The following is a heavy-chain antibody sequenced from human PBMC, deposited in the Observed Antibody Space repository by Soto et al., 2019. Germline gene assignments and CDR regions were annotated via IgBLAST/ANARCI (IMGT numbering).Heavy chain of an antibody. CDR2: ISGYGGKR. J-gene: IGHJ4*02. Sequence: IQLVQSAGAVTRPGASVRVSCKASAYTFNTFGVTWVRQAPGQGLEWMGCISGYGGKRDYSRKLQGRITLTANPSTSTSYMELRNLTSDDTAVYYCARGWGKYFGVYDFWGQGTLVTVSS. CDR3: ARGWGKYFGVYDF. D-gene: IGHD2-8*01. V-gene: IGHV1-18*01. CDR1: AYTFNTFG.